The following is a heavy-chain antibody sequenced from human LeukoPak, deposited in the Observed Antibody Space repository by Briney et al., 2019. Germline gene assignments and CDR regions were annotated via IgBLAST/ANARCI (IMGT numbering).Heavy chain of an antibody. J-gene: IGHJ4*02. CDR3: ATLGEYYDSSGYYYN. CDR1: GGSFSGYY. CDR2: INHSGST. D-gene: IGHD3-22*01. V-gene: IGHV4-34*01. Sequence: SETLSLTCAVYGGSFSGYYWSWIRQPPGKGLEWIGEINHSGSTYYNPSLKSRVTISVDSSKNQFSLKLTSVTAADTAVYYCATLGEYYDSSGYYYNWGQGTLVTVSS.